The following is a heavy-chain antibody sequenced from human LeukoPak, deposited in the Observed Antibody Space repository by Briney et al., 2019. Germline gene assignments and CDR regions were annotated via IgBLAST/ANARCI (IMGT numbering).Heavy chain of an antibody. J-gene: IGHJ4*02. CDR1: EFIFSTYA. Sequence: GGSLRPSCAASEFIFSTYAMNWVRQAPGKGLEWVSYISSSSSTIKYADSVKGRFAISRDNARNSVYLQMNSLRAEDTAVYYCVREGPGPDYWGQGTLVTVSS. V-gene: IGHV3-48*01. CDR3: VREGPGPDY. CDR2: ISSSSSTI.